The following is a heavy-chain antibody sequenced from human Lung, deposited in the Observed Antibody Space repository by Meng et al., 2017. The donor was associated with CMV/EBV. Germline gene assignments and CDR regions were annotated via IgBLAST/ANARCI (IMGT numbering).Heavy chain of an antibody. D-gene: IGHD3-22*01. V-gene: IGHV3-49*04. J-gene: IGHJ1*01. CDR3: TRSYDSTGYYPGYFQH. CDR2: IRSKAYGGTT. Sequence: SCTASGFTFGDYAMSWVRQAPGRGLEWVGFIRSKAYGGTTEYAASVKGRFTISRDDSKGIAYLQMNSLKSEDTAVYYSTRSYDSTGYYPGYFQHWXPGNXVNGAS. CDR1: GFTFGDYA.